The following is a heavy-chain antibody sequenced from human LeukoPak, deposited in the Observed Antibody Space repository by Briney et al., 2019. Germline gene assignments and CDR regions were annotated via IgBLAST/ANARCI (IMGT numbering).Heavy chain of an antibody. CDR1: GGSISGYY. CDR3: ARAGPDSSGYYLYYYGMDV. CDR2: INHSGST. V-gene: IGHV4-34*01. Sequence: PSETLSLTCTVSGGSISGYYWSWIRQPPGKGLEWIGEINHSGSTNYNPSLKSRVTISVDTSKNQFSLKLSSVTAADTAVYYCARAGPDSSGYYLYYYGMDVWGQGTTVTVSS. D-gene: IGHD3-22*01. J-gene: IGHJ6*02.